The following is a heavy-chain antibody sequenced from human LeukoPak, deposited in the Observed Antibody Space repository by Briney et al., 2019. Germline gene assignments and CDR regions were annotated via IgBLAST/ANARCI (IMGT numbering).Heavy chain of an antibody. CDR3: ARIVVVPPTIRAFDY. J-gene: IGHJ4*02. Sequence: SQTLSLTCTVSGGSISSVDYYWSWIRQPPGKGLEWIGYIYYSGSTYYNPSLKSRITISVDTSKNQFSLKLSSVTAADTAVYYCARIVVVPPTIRAFDYWGQGTLVTVSS. V-gene: IGHV4-30-4*01. CDR2: IYYSGST. CDR1: GGSISSVDYY. D-gene: IGHD2-2*02.